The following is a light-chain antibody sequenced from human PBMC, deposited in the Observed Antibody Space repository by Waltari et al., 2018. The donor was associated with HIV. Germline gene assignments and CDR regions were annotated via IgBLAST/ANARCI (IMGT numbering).Light chain of an antibody. Sequence: DIVMTQSPDSLALPLGARATTDCKSSQSVLYNSNNKNYLAWYQHTPGQSPNLLIYWASTRESGVPDRFSGSGSGTDFTLTISSLQAEDVAVYYCQQYYSVPLTFGGGTKVEIK. CDR1: QSVLYNSNNKNY. J-gene: IGKJ4*01. V-gene: IGKV4-1*01. CDR2: WAS. CDR3: QQYYSVPLT.